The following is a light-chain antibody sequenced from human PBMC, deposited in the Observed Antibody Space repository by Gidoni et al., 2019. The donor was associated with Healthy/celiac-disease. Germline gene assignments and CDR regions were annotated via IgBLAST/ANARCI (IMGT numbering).Light chain of an antibody. CDR3: QQYGSSPEGFT. CDR2: GAS. J-gene: IGKJ3*01. Sequence: EIVLTQSPGTLSLSPGERATLSCRASQSVSSSYLAWHQQKPGQAPRLLIYGASSRATGIPDRFSGSGSGTDFTLTISRLEPEDFAVYYCQQYGSSPEGFTFXPXTKVDIK. CDR1: QSVSSSY. V-gene: IGKV3-20*01.